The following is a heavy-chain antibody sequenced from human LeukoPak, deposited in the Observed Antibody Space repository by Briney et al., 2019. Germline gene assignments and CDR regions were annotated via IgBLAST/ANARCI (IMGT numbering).Heavy chain of an antibody. V-gene: IGHV4-59*01. D-gene: IGHD1-26*01. CDR1: GVSISSGY. CDR2: IYYSGST. CDR3: ARYVRNSGTFYLDY. J-gene: IGHJ4*02. Sequence: SETLSLTCTVSGVSISSGYWSWIRQPPGKGLEWIGYIYYSGSTNYNPSLESRVSMSLDTSKTQFSLNLRSVTAAVTAVYYCARYVRNSGTFYLDYWGQGTLVTVSS.